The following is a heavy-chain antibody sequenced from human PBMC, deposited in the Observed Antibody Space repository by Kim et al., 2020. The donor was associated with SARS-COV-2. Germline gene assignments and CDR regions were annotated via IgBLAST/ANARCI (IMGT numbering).Heavy chain of an antibody. V-gene: IGHV3-23*01. CDR3: AKDPGLGIVVVTDYGMDV. CDR2: ISGSGGST. J-gene: IGHJ6*01. Sequence: GGSLRLSCAASGFTFSSYAMSWVRQAPGKGLEWVSAISGSGGSTYYADSVKGRFTISRDNSKNTLYLQMNSLRAEDTAVYYCAKDPGLGIVVVTDYGMDVWGQGTTVTVSP. D-gene: IGHD3-22*01. CDR1: GFTFSSYA.